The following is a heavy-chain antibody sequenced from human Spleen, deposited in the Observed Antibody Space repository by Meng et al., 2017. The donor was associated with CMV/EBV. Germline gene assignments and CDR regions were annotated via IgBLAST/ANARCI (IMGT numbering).Heavy chain of an antibody. D-gene: IGHD3-3*01. Sequence: ASVKVSCKASGYTFTGYYIHWVRQAPGQRLEWMGWINPNRGGTNYAQKFQGRVTMTRDTSTSTAYMELSRLRSDDTAVYYCARGLYYDFWSGTHWFDPWGQGTLVTVSS. V-gene: IGHV1-2*02. J-gene: IGHJ5*02. CDR3: ARGLYYDFWSGTHWFDP. CDR2: INPNRGGT. CDR1: GYTFTGYY.